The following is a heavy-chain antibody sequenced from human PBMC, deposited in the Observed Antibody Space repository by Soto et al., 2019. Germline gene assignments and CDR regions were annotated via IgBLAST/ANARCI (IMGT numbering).Heavy chain of an antibody. CDR3: ARDDYGDYANWFDP. V-gene: IGHV3-48*03. D-gene: IGHD4-17*01. Sequence: HPGGSLRLSCTASGFTFSSYEMNWVRQAPGKGLEWVSYISSSGSTVYYADSVKGRFTISRDNARNSLYLQMNSLRAEDTAVYYCARDDYGDYANWFDPWGQGTLVTISS. CDR1: GFTFSSYE. J-gene: IGHJ5*02. CDR2: ISSSGSTV.